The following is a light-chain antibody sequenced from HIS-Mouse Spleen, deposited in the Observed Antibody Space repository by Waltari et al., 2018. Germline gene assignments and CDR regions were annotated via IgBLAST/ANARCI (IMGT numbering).Light chain of an antibody. J-gene: IGLJ2*01. CDR2: EVS. Sequence: QSALTQPASVSGSPGQSITISCTGPSSDVGGYNYVSWYQQHPGKAPKLMIYEVSNRPSGVSNRFSGSKSGKTASLTISGLQAEDEADYYCSSYTSSSTLVFGGGTKLTVL. V-gene: IGLV2-14*01. CDR3: SSYTSSSTLV. CDR1: SSDVGGYNY.